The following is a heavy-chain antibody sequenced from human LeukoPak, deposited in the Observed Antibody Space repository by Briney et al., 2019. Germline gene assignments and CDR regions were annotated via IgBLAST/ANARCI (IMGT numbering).Heavy chain of an antibody. CDR3: ARDRGRVVPAAYYFDC. D-gene: IGHD2-2*01. J-gene: IGHJ4*02. Sequence: GGSLRLSCAASGFTFSSYGMHWVRQAPGKGLEWVAVIWYDGSNKYYADSVKGRFTISRDNSKNTLYLQMNSLRAEDTAVYYCARDRGRVVPAAYYFDCWGQGTLVTVSS. CDR1: GFTFSSYG. CDR2: IWYDGSNK. V-gene: IGHV3-33*01.